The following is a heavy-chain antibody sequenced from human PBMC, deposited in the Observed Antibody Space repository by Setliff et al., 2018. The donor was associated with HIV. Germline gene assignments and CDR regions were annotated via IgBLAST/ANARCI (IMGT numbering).Heavy chain of an antibody. J-gene: IGHJ4*02. CDR1: GGSMNNYH. CDR2: VSYSGST. V-gene: IGHV4-59*12. CDR3: AKGPRGLSLRYYFDF. Sequence: TSETLSLTCTVSGGSMNNYHWSWIRQPPGKGLEWIGFVSYSGSTKYNPSLKSRVTTSVDTSKNKFSLRLSPVTAADTAIYYCAKGPRGLSLRYYFDFWAQGSQVTVSS.